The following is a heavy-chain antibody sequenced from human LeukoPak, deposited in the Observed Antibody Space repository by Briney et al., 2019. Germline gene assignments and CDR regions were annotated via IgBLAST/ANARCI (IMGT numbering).Heavy chain of an antibody. D-gene: IGHD2-2*01. CDR1: GFTFSSCS. V-gene: IGHV3-21*01. CDR2: ISSSSSYI. CDR3: ARIGGCSSTSCYFGVAPYYFDY. J-gene: IGHJ4*02. Sequence: GGSLRLSCAASGFTFSSCSMNWVRQAPGKGLEWVSSISSSSSYIYYADSVKGRFTISRDNAKNSLYLQMNSLRAEDTAVYYCARIGGCSSTSCYFGVAPYYFDYWGQGTLVTVSS.